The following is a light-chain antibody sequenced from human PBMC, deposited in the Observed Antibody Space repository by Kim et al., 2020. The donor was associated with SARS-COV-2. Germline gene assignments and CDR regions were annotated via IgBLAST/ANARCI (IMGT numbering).Light chain of an antibody. V-gene: IGLV2-11*01. CDR2: EVS. Sequence: QSALTQPRSVSASPGQSVSISCTGTSSDVGGYDYVSWYQQHPGKAPKLMIYEVSKRPSGVSNRFSGSKSGNTASLTISGLQAEDEADYYCCSYAGSSTFGVFGGGTQLTVL. CDR1: SSDVGGYDY. J-gene: IGLJ3*02. CDR3: CSYAGSSTFGV.